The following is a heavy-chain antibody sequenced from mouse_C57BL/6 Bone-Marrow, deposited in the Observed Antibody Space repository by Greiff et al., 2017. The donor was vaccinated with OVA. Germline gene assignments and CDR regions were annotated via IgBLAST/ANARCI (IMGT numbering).Heavy chain of an antibody. CDR2: IYPGDGDT. CDR3: ARVYYGNYRYYFDY. V-gene: IGHV1-80*01. Sequence: QVQLQQSGAELVKPGASVKISCKASGYAFRSYWMNWVKQRPGKGLEWIGQIYPGDGDTNYNGKFKGKATLTADKSSSTAYMQLSSLTSEDSAVYFCARVYYGNYRYYFDYWGQGTTLTVSS. J-gene: IGHJ2*01. D-gene: IGHD2-1*01. CDR1: GYAFRSYW.